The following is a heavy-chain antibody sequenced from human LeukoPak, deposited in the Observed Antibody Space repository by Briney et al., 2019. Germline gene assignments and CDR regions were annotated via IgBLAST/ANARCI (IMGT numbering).Heavy chain of an antibody. CDR1: GFTFSSYS. CDR3: ARDYVGYYYGSGSYEDY. Sequence: GGSLRLSCAASGFTFSSYSMNWVRQAPGKGLEWVSSISSSSSYIYYADSVKGRFTISRDNAKNSLYLQMNSLRAEDTAVYYCARDYVGYYYGSGSYEDYWGQGTLVTVSS. CDR2: ISSSSSYI. V-gene: IGHV3-21*01. J-gene: IGHJ4*02. D-gene: IGHD3-10*01.